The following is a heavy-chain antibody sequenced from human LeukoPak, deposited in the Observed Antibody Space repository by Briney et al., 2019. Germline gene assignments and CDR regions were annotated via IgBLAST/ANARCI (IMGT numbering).Heavy chain of an antibody. CDR2: IYSGGNT. Sequence: GGSLRLSCTASGFTVNNNYMIWVRLAPGKGLEWVSLIYSGGNTYYADSVKGRFTISRDDSKNTLYLQMNSLRVEDTAVYYCARATSFWGQGTLVTVSS. V-gene: IGHV3-66*01. CDR3: ARATSF. CDR1: GFTVNNNY. J-gene: IGHJ4*02.